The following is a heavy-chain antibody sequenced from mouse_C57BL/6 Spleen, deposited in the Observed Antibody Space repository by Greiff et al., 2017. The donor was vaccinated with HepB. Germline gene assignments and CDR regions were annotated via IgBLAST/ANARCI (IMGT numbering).Heavy chain of an antibody. CDR3: AREGQYGIDY. CDR1: GYTFTSYW. J-gene: IGHJ4*01. Sequence: VQLQQPGAELVRPGSSVKLSCKASGYTFTSYWMDWVKQRPGQGLEWIGNIYPSDSETHYNQKFKDKATLTVDKSSSTAYMQLSSLTSEDSAVYYCAREGQYGIDYWGQGTSVTVSS. V-gene: IGHV1-61*01. D-gene: IGHD3-3*01. CDR2: IYPSDSET.